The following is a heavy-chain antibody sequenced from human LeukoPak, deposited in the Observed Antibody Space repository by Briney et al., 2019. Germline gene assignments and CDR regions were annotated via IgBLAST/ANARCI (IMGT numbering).Heavy chain of an antibody. V-gene: IGHV1-58*02. D-gene: IGHD3-16*01. CDR2: IVVGSGNT. J-gene: IGHJ6*03. Sequence: GTSVKVSCKASGFTFTSSAMQWVRQARGQRLEWIGWIVVGSGNTNYAQKFQERVTITRDMSTSTAYLELSSLRSEDTAVYYCAATSGFDDYYYMDVWGKGTTVTISS. CDR1: GFTFTSSA. CDR3: AATSGFDDYYYMDV.